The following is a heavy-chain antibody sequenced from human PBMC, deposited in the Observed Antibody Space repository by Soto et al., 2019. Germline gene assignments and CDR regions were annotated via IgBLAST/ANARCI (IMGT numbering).Heavy chain of an antibody. D-gene: IGHD3-9*01. V-gene: IGHV4-31*03. CDR1: GGSISSGGYY. CDR2: IYYSGST. J-gene: IGHJ3*02. Sequence: QVQLQESGPGLVKPSQTLSLTCTVSGGSISSGGYYWSWIRQHPGKGLEWIGYIYYSGSTYYNPSLKSRVTISVDMSKSEFSLKLSSVTAADTAVYYCVREVRYFDYKPDAFDIWVQGTMVTVSS. CDR3: VREVRYFDYKPDAFDI.